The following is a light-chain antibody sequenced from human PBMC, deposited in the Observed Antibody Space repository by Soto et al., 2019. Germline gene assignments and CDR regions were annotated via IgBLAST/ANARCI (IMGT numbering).Light chain of an antibody. CDR1: SSNLGEGYD. CDR3: QAYDYSLTASV. J-gene: IGLJ3*02. Sequence: QSVLTQPPSVSGAPGQRVTISCTGNSSNLGEGYDVHWYQQLPGAAPKLVIFGNRNRASGVPERFSGSKSGTSASLAITGLQAEDEADYYGQAYDYSLTASVFGGGTKLTVL. V-gene: IGLV1-40*01. CDR2: GNR.